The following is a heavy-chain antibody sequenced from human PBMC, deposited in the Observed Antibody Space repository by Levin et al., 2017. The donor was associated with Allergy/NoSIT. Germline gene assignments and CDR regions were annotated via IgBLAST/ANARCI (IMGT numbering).Heavy chain of an antibody. CDR1: GFTFSNAW. V-gene: IGHV3-15*01. CDR3: TTDTGISWGRDY. Sequence: GGSLRLSCAASGFTFSNAWMSWVRQAPGKGLEWVGRIKRKTDGGTTDNAAPVKGRFTISRDDSKNTLYLQMNSLKTEDTAVYYCTTDTGISWGRDYWGQGTLVTVSS. D-gene: IGHD6-13*01. J-gene: IGHJ4*02. CDR2: IKRKTDGGTT.